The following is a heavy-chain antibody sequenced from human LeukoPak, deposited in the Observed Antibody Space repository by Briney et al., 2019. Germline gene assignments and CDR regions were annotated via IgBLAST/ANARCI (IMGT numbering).Heavy chain of an antibody. J-gene: IGHJ4*02. D-gene: IGHD3-10*01. V-gene: IGHV3-74*01. CDR1: GYTFSRYW. CDR2: INEDGSST. CDR3: TTDTFGARDS. Sequence: GGSLRLSCEASGYTFSRYWMHWVRQGPGKGLVWVSRINEDGSSTSYAESVRGRFTISRDNAKNTLYLQMNSLRAEDAAVYYCTTDTFGARDSWGQGTLVTVSS.